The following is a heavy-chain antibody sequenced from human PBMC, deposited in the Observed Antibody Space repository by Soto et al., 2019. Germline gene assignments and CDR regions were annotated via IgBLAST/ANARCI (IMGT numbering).Heavy chain of an antibody. J-gene: IGHJ5*02. D-gene: IGHD3-10*01. Sequence: QVQLQQWGAGLLRPSETLSLTCAVYGGSFSGYYWSWIRQSPGKGLEWIAEINHRGTTNHNPSLKSRXXXXXXXXXXXXXXXXXXXXXXXTALYYCARGYPRSIFSTALGTSYWFDAWGQGTVVTVS. CDR1: GGSFSGYY. CDR2: INHRGTT. CDR3: ARGYPRSIFSTALGTSYWFDA. V-gene: IGHV4-34*01.